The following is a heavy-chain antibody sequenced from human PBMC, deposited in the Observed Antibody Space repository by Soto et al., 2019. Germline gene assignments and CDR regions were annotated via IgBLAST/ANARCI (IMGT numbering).Heavy chain of an antibody. D-gene: IGHD6-13*01. V-gene: IGHV3-23*01. Sequence: EVQLLESGGGLVQPGGSRRLSCAASGFTFTNYALSWFRQAPGKGLEWVSTIGGGSGSTSYADSVKGRFSISRENSKNTLYLQMSSLRAEDTALYYCATRMYSTSWYYFVSWGQGTLVTVSS. CDR2: IGGGSGST. CDR1: GFTFTNYA. CDR3: ATRMYSTSWYYFVS. J-gene: IGHJ4*02.